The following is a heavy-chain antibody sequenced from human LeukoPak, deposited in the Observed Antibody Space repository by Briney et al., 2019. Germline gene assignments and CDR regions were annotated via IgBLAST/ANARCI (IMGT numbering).Heavy chain of an antibody. V-gene: IGHV4-34*01. Sequence: SETLSLTCAVYGGSFSGYYWSWIRQPPGKGLEWIGEINHSGSTNYNPSLKSRVTISVDTSKNQFSLKLSSVTAADTAVYYCARPKVPAARNNWFDPWGQGTLVTVSS. CDR2: INHSGST. CDR3: ARPKVPAARNNWFDP. D-gene: IGHD2-2*01. CDR1: GGSFSGYY. J-gene: IGHJ5*02.